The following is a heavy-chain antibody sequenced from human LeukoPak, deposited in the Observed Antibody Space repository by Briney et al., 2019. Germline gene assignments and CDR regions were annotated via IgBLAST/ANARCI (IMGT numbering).Heavy chain of an antibody. J-gene: IGHJ4*02. D-gene: IGHD6-19*01. Sequence: GASVKVSCKPSGYTFTGHYLHWVRQAPGQGLEWMRWINPNTGATIYAEKFQGRVTMTRDTSIDTAYMEMRSLRSDDTAVYYCARDRVGSGWPRPWYFDFWGQGTLITVSS. CDR2: INPNTGAT. CDR1: GYTFTGHY. CDR3: ARDRVGSGWPRPWYFDF. V-gene: IGHV1-2*02.